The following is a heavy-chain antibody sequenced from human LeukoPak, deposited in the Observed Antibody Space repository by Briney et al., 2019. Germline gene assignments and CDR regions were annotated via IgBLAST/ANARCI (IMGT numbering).Heavy chain of an antibody. J-gene: IGHJ4*02. V-gene: IGHV3-21*04. Sequence: PGGSLRLSCAASGFTFSSYSMNWVRQAPGKWLEWVSSISSSSSYIYYADSVKGRFTISRDNAKNSLYLQMNSLRAEDKAVYYCARDLSYGMNMPEGYWSQGALVTVSS. D-gene: IGHD5-18*01. CDR2: ISSSSSYI. CDR1: GFTFSSYS. CDR3: ARDLSYGMNMPEGY.